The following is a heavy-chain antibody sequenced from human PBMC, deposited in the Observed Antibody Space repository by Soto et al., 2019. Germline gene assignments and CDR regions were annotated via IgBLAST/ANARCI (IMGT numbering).Heavy chain of an antibody. J-gene: IGHJ4*02. CDR3: TIYYYDSDGLREMDY. CDR2: ISSSGRYI. CDR1: GFPFSSYS. D-gene: IGHD3-22*01. V-gene: IGHV3-21*01. Sequence: VGSLRLSCEATGFPFSSYSMTWVRQAPGQGLEWVSSISSSGRYIYYADSVKGRFTISRDNAQNSVYLHLTSLRAEDTAVYYCTIYYYDSDGLREMDYWGQGALVTVS.